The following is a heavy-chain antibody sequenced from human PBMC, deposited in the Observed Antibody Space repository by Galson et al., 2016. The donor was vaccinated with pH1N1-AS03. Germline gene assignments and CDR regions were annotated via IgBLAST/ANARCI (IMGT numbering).Heavy chain of an antibody. Sequence: SLRLSCAASGFTLSDYAMGWVRQAPGKGLEWLAEISGTGGSPFYADSVKGRVTISRDNSKNTVYLQMTSLRVEDTAFYYCGGRDGWINDYWGQGILVTVSS. CDR3: GGRDGWINDY. CDR2: ISGTGGSP. J-gene: IGHJ4*02. CDR1: GFTLSDYA. V-gene: IGHV3-23*01. D-gene: IGHD2-2*03.